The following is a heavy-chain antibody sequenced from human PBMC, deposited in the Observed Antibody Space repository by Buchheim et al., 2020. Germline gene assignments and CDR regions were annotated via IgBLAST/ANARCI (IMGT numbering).Heavy chain of an antibody. D-gene: IGHD5-18*01. CDR1: GGSVSSGSYY. CDR2: IYYSGST. CDR3: ARSPDTGYSYGYYYYYGMDV. V-gene: IGHV4-61*01. J-gene: IGHJ6*02. Sequence: QVQLQESGPGLVKPSETLSLTCTVSGGSVSSGSYYWSWIRQPPGKGLEWIGYIYYSGSTNYNPSLKSRVTISVDTSNNQFSLKLSSVTAADTAVYYCARSPDTGYSYGYYYYYGMDVWGQGTT.